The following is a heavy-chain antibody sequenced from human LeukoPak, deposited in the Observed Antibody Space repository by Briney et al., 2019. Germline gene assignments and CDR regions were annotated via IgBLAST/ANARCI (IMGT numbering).Heavy chain of an antibody. J-gene: IGHJ5*02. Sequence: PSETLSLTCTVSGGSISSGGYYWSWIRQHPGKGLEWIGYIYYSGSTYYNPSLKSRVTISVDTSKNQFSLKLSSVTAADTAVYYCARDGQLESVGWFDPWGQGTLVTVSS. D-gene: IGHD6-13*01. CDR2: IYYSGST. V-gene: IGHV4-31*03. CDR1: GGSISSGGYY. CDR3: ARDGQLESVGWFDP.